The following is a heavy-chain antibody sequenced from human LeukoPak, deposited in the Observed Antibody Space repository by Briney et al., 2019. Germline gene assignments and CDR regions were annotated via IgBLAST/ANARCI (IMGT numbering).Heavy chain of an antibody. J-gene: IGHJ4*02. CDR2: IYYSGST. D-gene: IGHD3-10*01. CDR1: GGSINSY. Sequence: SETLSLTCTVSGGSINSYWSWIRQPPGKGLEWIGYIYYSGSTNYNPSLKSRVTISVDTSKKQFSLRLRSVTAADTAVYFCARSYGSGSYFDQWGQGTLVTVSS. CDR3: ARSYGSGSYFDQ. V-gene: IGHV4-59*01.